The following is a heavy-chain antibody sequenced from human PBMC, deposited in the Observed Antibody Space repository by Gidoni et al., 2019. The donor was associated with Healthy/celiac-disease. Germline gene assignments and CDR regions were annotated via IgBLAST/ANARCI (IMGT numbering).Heavy chain of an antibody. Sequence: QVQLVESGGGVVQPGRSLRLSCAASGFTFSSYGMHWVRQAPGKGLEWVAVISYDGSNKYYADSVKGRFTISRDNSKNTLYLQMNSLRAEDTAVYYCAKDPSSSSWYYGMDVWGQGTTVTVSS. CDR1: GFTFSSYG. CDR2: ISYDGSNK. V-gene: IGHV3-30*18. D-gene: IGHD6-13*01. CDR3: AKDPSSSSWYYGMDV. J-gene: IGHJ6*02.